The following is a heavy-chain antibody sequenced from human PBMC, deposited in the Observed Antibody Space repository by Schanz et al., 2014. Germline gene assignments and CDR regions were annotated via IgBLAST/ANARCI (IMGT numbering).Heavy chain of an antibody. J-gene: IGHJ6*03. CDR1: GFGFSSYS. Sequence: EVQLLESGGGLVQPGGSLRLSCTASGFGFSSYSMNWVRQAPGKGLEWVSYITYNGGTIYYADSVKGRFTISGDSSKYTVYLQMNSLRADDTAVYYCAKGPYYYYYMDVWGKGTTVTVSS. V-gene: IGHV3-48*01. CDR2: ITYNGGTI. CDR3: AKGPYYYYYMDV.